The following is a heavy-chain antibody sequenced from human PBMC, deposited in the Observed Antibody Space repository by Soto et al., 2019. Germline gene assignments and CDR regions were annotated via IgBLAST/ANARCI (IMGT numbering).Heavy chain of an antibody. CDR2: ISGSGSNT. CDR3: VKDATPSDFWSGYYTHFDY. J-gene: IGHJ4*02. CDR1: GFTFGSYA. V-gene: IGHV3-64D*06. D-gene: IGHD3-3*01. Sequence: GGSLRLSCSASGFTFGSYALHWVRQAPGKGLQYVSAISGSGSNTDYADSVKGRFTISRDDSKNTLYLQMSSLRAKDTAVYYCVKDATPSDFWSGYYTHFDYWGQGTLVTVSS.